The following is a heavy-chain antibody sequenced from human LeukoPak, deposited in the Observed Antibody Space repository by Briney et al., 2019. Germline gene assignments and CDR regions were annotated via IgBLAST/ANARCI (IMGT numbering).Heavy chain of an antibody. CDR3: AKDGGLWVSAHWGDS. CDR1: GLTFSSHW. D-gene: IGHD7-27*01. J-gene: IGHJ4*02. CDR2: ISGEGRST. V-gene: IGHV3-23*01. Sequence: PGGSLRLSCAASGLTFSSHWMHWVRQAPGKGLEWVSEISGEGRSTYYANSVKGRFTISRDNSKSTLFLQMNSLRAEDTAVYYCAKDGGLWVSAHWGDSWGRGTLVTVSS.